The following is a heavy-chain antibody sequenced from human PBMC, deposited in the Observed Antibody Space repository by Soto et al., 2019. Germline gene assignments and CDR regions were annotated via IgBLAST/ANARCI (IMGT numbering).Heavy chain of an antibody. CDR2: MNPNSGNT. CDR3: ARASSSGWYVDY. Sequence: QVQLVQSGAEVKKPGASVKVSCKASGYTFTSYDINWVRQATGQGLEWMGWMNPNSGNTGYAQKFQGRVPMTRNTAISTAYMELSSLRAADTAVYYCARASSSGWYVDYWGQGTRVTVSS. J-gene: IGHJ4*02. D-gene: IGHD6-19*01. CDR1: GYTFTSYD. V-gene: IGHV1-8*01.